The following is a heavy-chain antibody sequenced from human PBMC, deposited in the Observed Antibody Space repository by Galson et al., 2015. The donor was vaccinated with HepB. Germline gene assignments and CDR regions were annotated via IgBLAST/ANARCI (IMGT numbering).Heavy chain of an antibody. V-gene: IGHV3-11*06. CDR1: GFTFSDYY. J-gene: IGHJ6*02. D-gene: IGHD6-13*01. Sequence: SLRLSCAASGFTFSDYYMSWIRQAPGKGLEWVSYISSSSSYTNYADSVKGRFTISRDNAKNSLYLQMNSLRAEDTAVYYCAGGGRIAAAGDYYYGMDVWGQGTTVTVSS. CDR3: AGGGRIAAAGDYYYGMDV. CDR2: ISSSSSYT.